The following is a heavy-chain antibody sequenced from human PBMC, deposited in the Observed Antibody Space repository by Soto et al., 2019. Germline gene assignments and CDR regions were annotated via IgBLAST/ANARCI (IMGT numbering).Heavy chain of an antibody. D-gene: IGHD4-17*01. CDR3: ARGGYGDSHAEYFQH. J-gene: IGHJ1*01. Sequence: QVQLVESGGGVVQPGRSLRLSCAAYKFTFSNYGYQWVRQAPGKGLEWGALISYDGSSKDYADSVKGRFTISRDNSKSTLFLQMNSLRVEDTDVYYCARGGYGDSHAEYFQHWGQGTLVTVSS. V-gene: IGHV3-30-3*01. CDR1: KFTFSNYG. CDR2: ISYDGSSK.